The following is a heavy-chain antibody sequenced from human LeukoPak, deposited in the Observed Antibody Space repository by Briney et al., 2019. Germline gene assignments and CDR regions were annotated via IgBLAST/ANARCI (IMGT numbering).Heavy chain of an antibody. CDR3: VRVLATVTTPYFDY. CDR2: ISSSGSTI. D-gene: IGHD4-17*01. Sequence: PGGSLSLFCAASGFTFSSYEMHWVRQAPGKGLEWVSYISSSGSTIYYADSVKGRFTISRDNAKNSLYLQMNSLRAEDTAVYYCVRVLATVTTPYFDYWGQGTLVTASS. V-gene: IGHV3-48*03. CDR1: GFTFSSYE. J-gene: IGHJ4*02.